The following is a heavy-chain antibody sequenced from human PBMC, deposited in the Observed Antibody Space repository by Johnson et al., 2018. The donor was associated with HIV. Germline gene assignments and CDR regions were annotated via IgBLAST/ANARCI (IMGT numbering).Heavy chain of an antibody. D-gene: IGHD2-15*01. CDR2: ISSDGRNK. CDR1: GFTFEDYA. Sequence: VQLVESGGGLVQPGGSLRLRCAASGFTFEDYAMHWVRQAPGKGLEWVAVISSDGRNKYYADSVKGRFTISRENAKNSLYLQMNSLRAGDTAVYYCAGGRIGAFDIWGQGTMVTVSS. V-gene: IGHV3-30*14. J-gene: IGHJ3*02. CDR3: AGGRIGAFDI.